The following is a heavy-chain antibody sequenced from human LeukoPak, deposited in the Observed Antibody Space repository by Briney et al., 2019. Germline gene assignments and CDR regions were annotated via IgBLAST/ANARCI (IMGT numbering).Heavy chain of an antibody. Sequence: GGSLRLSCAASGFTFSSYEMNWVRQAPGKGLEWVSYISSSGSTIYYADSVKGRFTISRDNAKNSLYLQMNSLRAEDTAVYYCARGDGYNWSFYYWGQGTLVTVSS. CDR1: GFTFSSYE. D-gene: IGHD5-24*01. V-gene: IGHV3-48*03. CDR2: ISSSGSTI. CDR3: ARGDGYNWSFYY. J-gene: IGHJ4*02.